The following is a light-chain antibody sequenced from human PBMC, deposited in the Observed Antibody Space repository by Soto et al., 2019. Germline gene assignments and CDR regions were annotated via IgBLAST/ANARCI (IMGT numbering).Light chain of an antibody. J-gene: IGLJ1*01. CDR1: SSDVGRYNY. Sequence: QSVLTQPPSASGSPGQSVTISCTGTSSDVGRYNYVSWYQQHPGKAPKLMIYEVSKRPSGVPNRFSGSKSGNTASLTVSGLQADDEADYYCSSYAGTNNRYVFGTGTKLTVL. V-gene: IGLV2-8*01. CDR2: EVS. CDR3: SSYAGTNNRYV.